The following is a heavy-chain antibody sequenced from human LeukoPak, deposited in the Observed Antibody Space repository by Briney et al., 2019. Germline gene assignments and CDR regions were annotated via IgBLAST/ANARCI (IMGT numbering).Heavy chain of an antibody. CDR1: GFILRSDA. D-gene: IGHD3-3*01. CDR2: IHVSSGTT. Sequence: GSLRLSCAASGFILRSDAMTWVRQAPGKGLECISYIHVSSGTTFYADSVKGRFTISTDDVNNSLFLQMNSLRGDDTAVYYCAKVWSGYSNFDYWGRGTPVTVSA. CDR3: AKVWSGYSNFDY. V-gene: IGHV3-48*01. J-gene: IGHJ4*02.